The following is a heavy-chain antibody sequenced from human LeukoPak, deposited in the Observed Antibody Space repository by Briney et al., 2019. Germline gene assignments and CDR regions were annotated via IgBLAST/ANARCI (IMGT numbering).Heavy chain of an antibody. V-gene: IGHV1-2*02. Sequence: ASVKVSCKASGYTFTGYYMHWVRQAPGRGLAWMGWINPNSGGTNYAQKFQGRVTMTRDTSISTAYMELSRLRSDDTAVYYCARARAVAVTDYWGQGTLVTVSS. J-gene: IGHJ4*02. CDR2: INPNSGGT. CDR3: ARARAVAVTDY. CDR1: GYTFTGYY. D-gene: IGHD6-19*01.